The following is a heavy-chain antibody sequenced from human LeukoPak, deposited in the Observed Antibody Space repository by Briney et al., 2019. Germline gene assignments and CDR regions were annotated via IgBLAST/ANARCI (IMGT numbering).Heavy chain of an antibody. CDR3: AKGAGPPWFDP. CDR1: GGSISSYY. J-gene: IGHJ5*02. Sequence: SETLSLTCTVSGGSISSYYWSWIRQPAGKGLEWIGRIHTSGSTNYNPSLKSRVTISVDTSKNQFSLKLSSVTAADTAVYYCAKGAGPPWFDPWGQGTLVTVSS. CDR2: IHTSGST. D-gene: IGHD6-19*01. V-gene: IGHV4-4*07.